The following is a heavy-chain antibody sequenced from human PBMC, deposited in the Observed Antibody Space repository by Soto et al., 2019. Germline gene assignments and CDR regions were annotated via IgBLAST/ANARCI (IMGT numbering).Heavy chain of an antibody. J-gene: IGHJ6*02. D-gene: IGHD1-7*01. CDR2: INAGNGNT. Sequence: ASVKVSCKASGYTFTSYAMHWVRQAPVQRLEWMGWINAGNGNTKYSQKFQGRVTITRDTSASTAYMELSSLRSEDTAVYYCARENWNYVNYYGMDVWGQGTTVTVSS. V-gene: IGHV1-3*01. CDR3: ARENWNYVNYYGMDV. CDR1: GYTFTSYA.